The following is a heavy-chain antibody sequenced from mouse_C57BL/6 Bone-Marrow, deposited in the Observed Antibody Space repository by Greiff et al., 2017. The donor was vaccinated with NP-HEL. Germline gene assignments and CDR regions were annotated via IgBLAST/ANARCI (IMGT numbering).Heavy chain of an antibody. D-gene: IGHD1-1*01. CDR3: ARSGILRSAGFAY. J-gene: IGHJ3*01. Sequence: VQLQQSGAELVRPGASVKLSCKASGYTFTDYYINWVKQRPGQGLEWIARIYPGSGNTYYNEKFKGKATLTAEKSSSTAYMQLSSLTSEDSAVYFCARSGILRSAGFAYWGQGTLVTVSA. CDR2: IYPGSGNT. V-gene: IGHV1-76*01. CDR1: GYTFTDYY.